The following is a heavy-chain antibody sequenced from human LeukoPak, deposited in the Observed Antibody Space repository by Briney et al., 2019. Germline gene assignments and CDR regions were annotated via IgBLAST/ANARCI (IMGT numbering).Heavy chain of an antibody. CDR3: ASGAGIVVVPAALDY. V-gene: IGHV4-30-2*01. D-gene: IGHD2-2*01. CDR2: IYHSGST. Sequence: SQTLSLPCTVSGGPMSSGGYYWSWIPQPGGKGLDCFWYIYHSGSTYYNPSVTGRVPISVDRSKNQFSLKLTSGTAEDRAVYYCASGAGIVVVPAALDYWGQGTRVSVSS. CDR1: GGPMSSGGYY. J-gene: IGHJ4*02.